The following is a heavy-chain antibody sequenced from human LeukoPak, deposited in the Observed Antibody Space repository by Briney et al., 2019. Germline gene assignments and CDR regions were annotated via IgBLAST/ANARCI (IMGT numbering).Heavy chain of an antibody. Sequence: SVKVSCKASGGTFSSYAISWVRQAPGQGLEWMGRIITIFGTANYAQKFQGRVTITTDESTSTAYMELSSLRSEDTAVYYCARVSGHLKWELVDYWGQGTLVTVSS. CDR1: GGTFSSYA. D-gene: IGHD1-26*01. CDR2: IITIFGTA. J-gene: IGHJ4*02. CDR3: ARVSGHLKWELVDY. V-gene: IGHV1-69*05.